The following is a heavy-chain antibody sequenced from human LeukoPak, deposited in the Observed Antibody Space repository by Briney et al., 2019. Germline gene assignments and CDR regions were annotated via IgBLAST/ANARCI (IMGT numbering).Heavy chain of an antibody. D-gene: IGHD3-10*01. J-gene: IGHJ4*02. CDR1: GYSFTSYW. CDR3: ARNYPYGSGSYSLDY. Sequence: GESLKISCKGSGYSFTSYWIGWVRQMPGKGLEWMGIIYPGDSDTRYSPSFQGQVTISADKSIGTAYLQWSSLKASDTAMYYCARNYPYGSGSYSLDYWGQGTLVTVSS. CDR2: IYPGDSDT. V-gene: IGHV5-51*01.